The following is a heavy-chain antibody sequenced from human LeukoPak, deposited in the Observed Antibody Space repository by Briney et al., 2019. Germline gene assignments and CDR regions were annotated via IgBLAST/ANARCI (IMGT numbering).Heavy chain of an antibody. D-gene: IGHD1-1*01. J-gene: IGHJ4*02. CDR1: GYTFTGYY. CDR2: INPNSGGT. Sequence: ASVKVSCKASGYTFTGYYMHWVRQAPGQGLEWMGRINPNSGGTNYAQKFQGRVTMTRDTSISTAYMELSSLRSEDTAVYYCATDGGHWNFNYWGQGTLVTVSS. CDR3: ATDGGHWNFNY. V-gene: IGHV1-2*06.